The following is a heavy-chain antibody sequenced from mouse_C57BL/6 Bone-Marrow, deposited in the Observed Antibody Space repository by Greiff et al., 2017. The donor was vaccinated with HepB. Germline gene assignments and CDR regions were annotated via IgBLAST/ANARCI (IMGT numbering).Heavy chain of an antibody. V-gene: IGHV1-64*01. J-gene: IGHJ3*01. D-gene: IGHD2-4*01. CDR1: GYTFTSYW. Sequence: QVQLKESGAELVKPGASVKLSCKASGYTFTSYWMHWVKQRPGQGLEWIGMIHPNSGSTNYNEKFKSKATLTVDKSSSTAYMQLSSLTSEDSAVYYCARSYDYVFAYWGQGTLVTVSA. CDR3: ARSYDYVFAY. CDR2: IHPNSGST.